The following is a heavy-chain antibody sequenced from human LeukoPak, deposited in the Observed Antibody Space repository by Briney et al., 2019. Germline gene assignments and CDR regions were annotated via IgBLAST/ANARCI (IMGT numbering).Heavy chain of an antibody. Sequence: GSLRLSCAASGFTFSSYGMHWVRQAPGKGLEWVAFIRYDGSNKYYADSVKGRFTISRDNSKNTLYLQMNSLRAEDTAVYYCAKLSATVTTSHFDYWGQGTLVTVSS. J-gene: IGHJ4*02. CDR1: GFTFSSYG. CDR2: IRYDGSNK. D-gene: IGHD4-17*01. CDR3: AKLSATVTTSHFDY. V-gene: IGHV3-30*02.